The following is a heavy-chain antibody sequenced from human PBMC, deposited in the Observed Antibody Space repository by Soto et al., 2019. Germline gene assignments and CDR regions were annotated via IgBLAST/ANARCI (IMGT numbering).Heavy chain of an antibody. CDR2: ISGSGGGT. CDR1: GFTFSSYA. D-gene: IGHD2-2*01. Sequence: GGSLRLSCAASGFTFSSYAMSWVRQAPGKGLEWVSGISGSGGGTYYADSVKGRFTISRDSSKNTLYLQMNSLRAEDTAVYYCAKDRTNNIVVVPADFDYWGQGTLVTVSS. V-gene: IGHV3-23*01. J-gene: IGHJ4*02. CDR3: AKDRTNNIVVVPADFDY.